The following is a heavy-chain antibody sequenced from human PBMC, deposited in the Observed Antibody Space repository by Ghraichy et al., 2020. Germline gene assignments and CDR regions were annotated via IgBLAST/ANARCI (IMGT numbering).Heavy chain of an antibody. J-gene: IGHJ3*02. CDR1: GGSISSYY. D-gene: IGHD5-18*01. CDR2: IYYSGST. CDR3: ARGKAAMVNDAFDI. Sequence: ESLNISCTVSGGSISSYYWSWIRQPPGKGLEWIGYIYYSGSTNYNPSLKSRVTISVDTSKNQFSLKLSSVTAADTAVYYCARGKAAMVNDAFDIWGQGTMVTVSS. V-gene: IGHV4-59*01.